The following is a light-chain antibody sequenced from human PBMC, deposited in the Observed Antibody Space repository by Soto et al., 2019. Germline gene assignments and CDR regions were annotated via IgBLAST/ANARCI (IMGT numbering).Light chain of an antibody. Sequence: IALTQSPGTPSLSPGERTTLSCRAGQSVSSYLAWYQQKPGQAPRLLIYGASSRATGTPDRFSGSGSGTDFTLTINRLEPEDFALYYCQQYGSSPPTFGQGTKVDI. J-gene: IGKJ1*01. V-gene: IGKV3-20*01. CDR2: GAS. CDR3: QQYGSSPPT. CDR1: QSVSSY.